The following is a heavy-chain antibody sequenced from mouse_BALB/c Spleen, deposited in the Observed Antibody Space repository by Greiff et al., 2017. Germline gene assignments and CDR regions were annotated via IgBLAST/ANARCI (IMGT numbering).Heavy chain of an antibody. CDR1: GYAFSSYW. CDR2: IYPGDGDT. D-gene: IGHD1-1*01. Sequence: QVQLQQSGAELVRPGSSVKISCKASGYAFSSYWMNWVKQRPGQGLEWIGQIYPGDGDTNYNGKFKGKATLTADKSSSTAYMQLSSLTSEDSAVYFCARSTTVAYYFDYWGQGTTLTVSS. J-gene: IGHJ2*01. V-gene: IGHV1-80*01. CDR3: ARSTTVAYYFDY.